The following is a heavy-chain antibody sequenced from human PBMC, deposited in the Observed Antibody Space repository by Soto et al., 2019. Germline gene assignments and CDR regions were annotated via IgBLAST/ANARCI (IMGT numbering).Heavy chain of an antibody. D-gene: IGHD5-18*01. CDR2: IKSKTDGGTT. J-gene: IGHJ4*02. CDR1: GFTFSNAW. Sequence: PVGSLRLSCAASGFTFSNAWMSWVRHSPGKGLEWVGRIKSKTDGGTTDYAAPVKGRFTISRDDSKNTLYLQMNSLKTEDTAVYYCTTDRGYSYGPFDYWGQGTLVTVSS. V-gene: IGHV3-15*01. CDR3: TTDRGYSYGPFDY.